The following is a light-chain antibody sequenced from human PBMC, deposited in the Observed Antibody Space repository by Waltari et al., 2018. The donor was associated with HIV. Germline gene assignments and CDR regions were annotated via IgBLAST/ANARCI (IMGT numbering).Light chain of an antibody. Sequence: QSALTQPASVSGSPGQSITISCTGTSSDVGGYNYFSWYQQYPGKAPKLMIYEVSNRPSGVSNRFSGSKSVSTASLTISGLQAEDEADYYCNSYTKNNTWVFGGGTKLTVL. V-gene: IGLV2-14*01. J-gene: IGLJ3*02. CDR1: SSDVGGYNY. CDR3: NSYTKNNTWV. CDR2: EVS.